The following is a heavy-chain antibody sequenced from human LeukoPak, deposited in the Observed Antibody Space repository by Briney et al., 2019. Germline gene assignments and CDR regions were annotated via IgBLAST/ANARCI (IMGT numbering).Heavy chain of an antibody. D-gene: IGHD6-13*01. CDR2: MNPNSGNT. V-gene: IGHV1-8*01. Sequence: EASVKVSCKASGYTFTSYDINWVRQATGQGLEWMGWMNPNSGNTGYAQKFQGRVTMTRNTSISTAYMELSSLRSEDTAVYYCARGPMRSLFGPAAVLLDYWGQGTLVTVSS. CDR1: GYTFTSYD. CDR3: ARGPMRSLFGPAAVLLDY. J-gene: IGHJ4*02.